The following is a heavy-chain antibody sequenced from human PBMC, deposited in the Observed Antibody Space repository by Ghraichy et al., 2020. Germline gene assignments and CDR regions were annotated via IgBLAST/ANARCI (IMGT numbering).Heavy chain of an antibody. Sequence: SETLSLTCAVYGGSFSGYYWSWIRQPPGKGLEWIGEINHSGSTNYNPSLKSRVTISVDTSKNQFSLKLSSVTAADTAVYYCASMGLRNYYGSGSYIPFDYWGQGTLVTVSS. CDR1: GGSFSGYY. J-gene: IGHJ4*02. CDR3: ASMGLRNYYGSGSYIPFDY. D-gene: IGHD3-10*01. CDR2: INHSGST. V-gene: IGHV4-34*01.